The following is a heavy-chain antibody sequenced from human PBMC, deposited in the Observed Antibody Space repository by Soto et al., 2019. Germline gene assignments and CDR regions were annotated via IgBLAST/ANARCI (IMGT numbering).Heavy chain of an antibody. V-gene: IGHV3-23*01. CDR3: AKGVGSGWYCFDN. CDR1: GFTFSSYA. Sequence: VQLLESGGGLVQPGGSLRLSCAASGFTFSSYAMSWVRQAPGKGLEWVSGIGGSGAITYYADSVKGRFTISRDNSKNTLDLQMNSLRAEDTAVYYCAKGVGSGWYCFDNWGQGTLVTVSS. J-gene: IGHJ4*02. CDR2: IGGSGAIT. D-gene: IGHD6-19*01.